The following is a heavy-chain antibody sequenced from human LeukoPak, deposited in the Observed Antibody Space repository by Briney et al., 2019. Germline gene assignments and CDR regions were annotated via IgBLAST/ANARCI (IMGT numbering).Heavy chain of an antibody. CDR3: TIPRLWGLNDAFDI. D-gene: IGHD7-27*01. V-gene: IGHV3-49*03. Sequence: GGSLRLSCTASGFTFGDYAMSWFRQAPGKGLEWVGFIRSKAYGGTTEYAASVKGRFTISRDDSKSIAYLQMNSLKTEDTAVYYCTIPRLWGLNDAFDIWGQGTMVTVSS. CDR2: IRSKAYGGTT. CDR1: GFTFGDYA. J-gene: IGHJ3*02.